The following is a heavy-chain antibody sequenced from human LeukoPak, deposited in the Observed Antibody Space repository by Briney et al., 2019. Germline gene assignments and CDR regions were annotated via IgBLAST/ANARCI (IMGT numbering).Heavy chain of an antibody. D-gene: IGHD4-23*01. V-gene: IGHV4-61*02. CDR3: VRSDYGGKDFAY. CDR1: GGSISSGNYY. Sequence: SQTLSLTCTVSGGSISSGNYYWSWIRQPAGKGLEWIGRINTSGSTNYNPSLKSRVTISVDTSKNQFSLKLSSVTAADTAVYYCVRSDYGGKDFAYWGQGTLVTVSS. J-gene: IGHJ4*02. CDR2: INTSGST.